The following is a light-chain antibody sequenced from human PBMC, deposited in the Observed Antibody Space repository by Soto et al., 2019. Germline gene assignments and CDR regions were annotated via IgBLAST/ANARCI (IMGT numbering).Light chain of an antibody. V-gene: IGKV3-15*01. CDR3: QQYYNWPLT. CDR2: GAS. CDR1: QTVSSN. J-gene: IGKJ4*01. Sequence: DIVMTQSPATLSGSPGERATVTCRASQTVSSNLAWYQQKPGQAPRLLIYGASTRDSGIPARFSGSGSGTDFTLTISSLEPEDFAVYYCQQYYNWPLTFGGGTKVDIK.